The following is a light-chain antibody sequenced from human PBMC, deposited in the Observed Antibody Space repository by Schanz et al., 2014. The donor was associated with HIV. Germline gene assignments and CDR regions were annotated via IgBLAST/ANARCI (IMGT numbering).Light chain of an antibody. CDR2: GAT. V-gene: IGKV3-20*01. J-gene: IGKJ1*01. Sequence: EIVLTQSPGTLSLSPGERATLSCRASQSIGSTYLAWYQQKPGQAPRLLIYGATSRATGIPDRFSGSGSGTDFTLTSSRLEPEDFAVYYCQQYGSSPLFGQGTKVEIK. CDR3: QQYGSSPL. CDR1: QSIGSTY.